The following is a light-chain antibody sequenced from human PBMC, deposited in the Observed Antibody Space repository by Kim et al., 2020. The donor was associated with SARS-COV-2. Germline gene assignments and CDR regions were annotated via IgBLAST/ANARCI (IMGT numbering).Light chain of an antibody. CDR2: DAS. CDR1: QSVGTY. CDR3: QQRT. V-gene: IGKV3-11*01. Sequence: EIVLTQSPPTLSLSPGERATLSCRASQSVGTYLAWYQHKPGQAPRLLIYDASNRATGIPARFSGSGSGTDFTLTISSLEPEDFAVYYCQQRTFGGGTKVEIK. J-gene: IGKJ4*01.